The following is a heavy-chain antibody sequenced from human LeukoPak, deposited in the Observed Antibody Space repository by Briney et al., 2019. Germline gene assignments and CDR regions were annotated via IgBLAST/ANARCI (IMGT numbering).Heavy chain of an antibody. Sequence: KPSETLSLTCTVSGGSISRGGYYWSWIRQHPGTGLEWIGYIYYSGSTYYNPSLKSRVTISVDTSKNQFSLKLSSVTAADTAVYYCARGGGSMVRGVIPRYGMDVWGKGTTVTVSS. V-gene: IGHV4-31*03. D-gene: IGHD3-10*01. J-gene: IGHJ6*04. CDR3: ARGGGSMVRGVIPRYGMDV. CDR1: GGSISRGGYY. CDR2: IYYSGST.